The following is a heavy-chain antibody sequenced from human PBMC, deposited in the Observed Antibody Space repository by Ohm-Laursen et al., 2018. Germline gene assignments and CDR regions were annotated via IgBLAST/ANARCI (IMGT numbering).Heavy chain of an antibody. CDR3: ARGSLNGLDV. CDR1: GFTFSTYP. J-gene: IGHJ6*02. Sequence: GSLRLSCSASGFTFSTYPMHWVRQGPGKGVVWVSRADSGGSATSYADSVKGRFTISRDNAKNMLYLQMNSLRAEDTAVYYCARGSLNGLDVWGQGTTVTVSS. D-gene: IGHD3-16*01. V-gene: IGHV3-74*01. CDR2: ADSGGSAT.